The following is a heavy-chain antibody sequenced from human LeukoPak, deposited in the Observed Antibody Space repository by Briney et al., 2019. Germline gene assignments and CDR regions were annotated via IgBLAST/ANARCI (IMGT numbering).Heavy chain of an antibody. CDR1: GFTFSTYW. CDR3: ARALGDI. V-gene: IGHV3-74*01. J-gene: IGHJ4*02. CDR2: INGDGSST. Sequence: GGSLRLSCAASGFTFSTYWMHWVRQAPGKGLVWVSRINGDGSSTSYGDSVKGRFTISRDNAKNTLYLQMNGRRVEDTAVYYCARALGDIRGQGTLVTVSS.